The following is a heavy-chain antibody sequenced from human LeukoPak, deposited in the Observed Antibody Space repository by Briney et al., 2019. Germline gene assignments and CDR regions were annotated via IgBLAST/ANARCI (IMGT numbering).Heavy chain of an antibody. CDR2: INHSGSN. J-gene: IGHJ4*02. Sequence: PSQTLSPTCALYGRSVTGYYWRWISQPPGKWLEWIGEINHSGSNNYNPSLKRRVTISVDTSKNQFSLKLSSVTAADTAVYYCARGPVWGSAVDYWGQGTLVTVSS. V-gene: IGHV4-34*01. CDR1: GRSVTGYY. D-gene: IGHD3-16*01. CDR3: ARGPVWGSAVDY.